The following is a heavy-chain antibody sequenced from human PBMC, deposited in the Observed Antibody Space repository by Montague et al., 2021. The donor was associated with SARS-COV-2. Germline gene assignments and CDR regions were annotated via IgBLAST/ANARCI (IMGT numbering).Heavy chain of an antibody. V-gene: IGHV4-31*03. CDR3: ARDVGWYSSSWFDY. CDR1: GGSISSGGYY. CDR2: IYYSGST. J-gene: IGHJ4*02. D-gene: IGHD6-13*01. Sequence: TLSLTCTVSGGSISSGGYYWSWIRQHPGKGLEWIGYIYYSGSTYYXPSLKSRVTISVDTSKNQFSLKLSSVTAAGTAVYYCARDVGWYSSSWFDYWGQGTLVTVSS.